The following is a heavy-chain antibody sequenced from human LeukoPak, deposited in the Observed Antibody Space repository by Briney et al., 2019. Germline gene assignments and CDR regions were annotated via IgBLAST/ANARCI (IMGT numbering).Heavy chain of an antibody. J-gene: IGHJ4*02. D-gene: IGHD2-2*01. CDR2: IWYDGSNK. CDR1: GFTFSNCG. Sequence: GGSLRLSCAASGFTFSNCGMHWVRQAPGKGLEWVAVIWYDGSNKYYADSVKGRFTISRDNSKNTLYLQMNSLRAEDTAVYYCARPDAYCSSTSCYLRHWGQGTLVTVSS. CDR3: ARPDAYCSSTSCYLRH. V-gene: IGHV3-33*01.